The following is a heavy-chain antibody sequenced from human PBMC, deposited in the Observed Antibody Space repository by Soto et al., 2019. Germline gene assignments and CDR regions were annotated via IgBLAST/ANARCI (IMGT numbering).Heavy chain of an antibody. V-gene: IGHV3-33*01. Sequence: QVQLVESGGGVVQPGRSLRLSCAASGFTFSSYGMHWVRQAPGKGLEWVAVIWYDGSNKYYADSVKGRFTISRDNSKNTLYLQINSLRAEDTAVYYCARDGVLLWFGDPPYPGMDVWGQGTTVTVSS. CDR3: ARDGVLLWFGDPPYPGMDV. CDR1: GFTFSSYG. D-gene: IGHD3-10*01. J-gene: IGHJ6*02. CDR2: IWYDGSNK.